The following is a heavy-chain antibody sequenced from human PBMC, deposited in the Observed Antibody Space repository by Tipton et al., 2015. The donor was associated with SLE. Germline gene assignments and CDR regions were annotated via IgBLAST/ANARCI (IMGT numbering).Heavy chain of an antibody. V-gene: IGHV4-39*07. CDR3: ARATNAEGVFDY. CDR1: GDSFTDYGHY. Sequence: TLSLTCTFSGDSFTDYGHYWGWIRQPPGKGLEWIASVYHSGTSYYNPSLKSRVAMSVDTSKSQFSLRLSSLTAADTAVYYCARATNAEGVFDYWGQGTLVTVST. CDR2: VYHSGTS. D-gene: IGHD2-2*01. J-gene: IGHJ4*02.